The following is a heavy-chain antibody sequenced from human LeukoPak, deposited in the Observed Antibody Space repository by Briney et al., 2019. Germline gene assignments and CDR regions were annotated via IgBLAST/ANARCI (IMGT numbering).Heavy chain of an antibody. CDR1: GFSFSNYS. D-gene: IGHD2-21*02. V-gene: IGHV3-21*01. CDR2: TSSSSTYI. Sequence: GGSLRLSCAAPGFSFSNYSMYWVRQAPGKGLEWVSSTSSSSTYIYYTESVKGRFTISRDNAKNSLFLQMNSLRAEDSAVYYCAREPHDFHEEDGFDIWGQGTLVTVSS. J-gene: IGHJ3*02. CDR3: AREPHDFHEEDGFDI.